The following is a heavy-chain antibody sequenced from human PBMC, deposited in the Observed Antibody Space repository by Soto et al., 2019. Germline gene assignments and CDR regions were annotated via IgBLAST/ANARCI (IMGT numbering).Heavy chain of an antibody. CDR3: TKYRRTDAEGYSFDY. Sequence: ASVKVSCKASGGTFSSYAISWVRQAPGQGLEWMGGIIPMSGTADYAQKFQDRVTITADESTSTAFMELSSLRSEDTAVYFCTKYRRTDAEGYSFDYWGQGALVTVSS. J-gene: IGHJ4*02. CDR2: IIPMSGTA. CDR1: GGTFSSYA. V-gene: IGHV1-69*13. D-gene: IGHD2-15*01.